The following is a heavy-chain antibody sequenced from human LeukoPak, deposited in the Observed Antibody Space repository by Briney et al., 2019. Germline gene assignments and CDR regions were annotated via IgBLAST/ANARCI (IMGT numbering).Heavy chain of an antibody. Sequence: TGGSLRLSCAASGFTFNRYWMSWVRQAPGKGLEWVANIKEDGSEKYYVDSVKGRFTISRDNAKNSLYLQMDSLRAEDTAVYYCARGRYFDCWGQGTLVTVSS. CDR1: GFTFNRYW. D-gene: IGHD3-9*01. CDR2: IKEDGSEK. J-gene: IGHJ4*02. CDR3: ARGRYFDC. V-gene: IGHV3-7*01.